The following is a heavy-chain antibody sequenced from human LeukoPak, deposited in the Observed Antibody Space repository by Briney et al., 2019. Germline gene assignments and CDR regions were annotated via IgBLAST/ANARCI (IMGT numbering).Heavy chain of an antibody. CDR2: TYYRSKWYN. D-gene: IGHD3-16*01. J-gene: IGHJ4*02. CDR1: GDSLSSNSAT. V-gene: IGHV6-1*01. CDR3: ARGNGYPFDY. Sequence: SQTLSLTCAISGDSLSSNSATWNWVRQSPSRGLEWLGRTYYRSKWYNDYAVSVKGRVTINPDASKKQFSLQLNSVTPEDTAMYYCARGNGYPFDYWGQGTLDTVSS.